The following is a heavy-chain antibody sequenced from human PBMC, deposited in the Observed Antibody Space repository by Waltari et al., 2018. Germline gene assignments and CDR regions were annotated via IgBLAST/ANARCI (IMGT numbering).Heavy chain of an antibody. CDR1: GFTFNTNW. D-gene: IGHD3-10*01. CDR2: INSDGLII. J-gene: IGHJ4*02. V-gene: IGHV3-74*03. Sequence: EVQLVESGGGLAQPGGSLRLSCAASGFTFNTNWMHWVRQAPGKGLVWVSRINSDGLIIKYADAVKGRFTVSRDNAKNTLYLQMNSLRAEDTDVYYCVRGMGDYWGQGTLVTVSS. CDR3: VRGMGDY.